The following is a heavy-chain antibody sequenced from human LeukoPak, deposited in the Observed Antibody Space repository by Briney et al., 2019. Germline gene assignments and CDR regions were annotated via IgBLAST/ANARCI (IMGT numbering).Heavy chain of an antibody. CDR1: GGTFSSYA. J-gene: IGHJ4*02. Sequence: SVKVSCKASGGTFSSYAISWVRQAPGQGLGWMGRIIPILGIANYAQKFQGRVTITADKSTSTAYMELSSLRSEDTAVCYCARRLGATTPFDYWGQGTLVTVSS. D-gene: IGHD1-26*01. CDR2: IIPILGIA. CDR3: ARRLGATTPFDY. V-gene: IGHV1-69*04.